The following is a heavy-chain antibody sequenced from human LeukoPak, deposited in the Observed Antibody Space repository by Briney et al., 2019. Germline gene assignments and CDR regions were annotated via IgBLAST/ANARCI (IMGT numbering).Heavy chain of an antibody. CDR2: IYYSGST. CDR1: GGSISYYY. J-gene: IGHJ4*02. CDR3: ARGEYDSGPLLDY. V-gene: IGHV4-59*06. D-gene: IGHD3-22*01. Sequence: ASETLSLTCTVSGGSISYYYWSWIRQHPGKGLEWIGYIYYSGSTYYNPSLKSRVTISVDTSKNQFSLKLSSVTAADMAVYYCARGEYDSGPLLDYWGQGTLVTVSS.